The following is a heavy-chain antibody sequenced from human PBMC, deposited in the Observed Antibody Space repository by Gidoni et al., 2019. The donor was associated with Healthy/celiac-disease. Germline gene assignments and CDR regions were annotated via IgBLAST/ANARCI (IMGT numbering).Heavy chain of an antibody. J-gene: IGHJ6*02. Sequence: QVQLVESVGGLVKPACALRLSCAASGFTFIAYYMICIRQAPGKGLEWVSYISSSGSTIYYADSVKGRFTISRDNAKNSLYLQMNSLRAEDTAVYYCARDIKGPRYCSSTSCYTGSRYGMDVWGQGTTVTVSS. V-gene: IGHV3-11*01. CDR1: GFTFIAYY. CDR2: ISSSGSTI. CDR3: ARDIKGPRYCSSTSCYTGSRYGMDV. D-gene: IGHD2-2*02.